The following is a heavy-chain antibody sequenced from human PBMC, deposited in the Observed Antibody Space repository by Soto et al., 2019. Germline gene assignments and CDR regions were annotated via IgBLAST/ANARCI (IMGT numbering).Heavy chain of an antibody. D-gene: IGHD6-13*01. CDR3: ARDASSNWHYFDD. Sequence: QVQLQESGPRLVKPSQTLSLTCIVSGGSISSGDYYWSWIRQHPGKGLEWIGYIYYSGSAYYNPSLKSRVSMSVDTSKSRFSLKLSSVTAADTAIYFCARDASSNWHYFDDWGQGTLVTVSS. V-gene: IGHV4-31*03. J-gene: IGHJ4*02. CDR2: IYYSGSA. CDR1: GGSISSGDYY.